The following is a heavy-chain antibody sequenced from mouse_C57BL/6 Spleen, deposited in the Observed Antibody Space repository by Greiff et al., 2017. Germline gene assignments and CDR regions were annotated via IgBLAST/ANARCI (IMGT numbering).Heavy chain of an antibody. D-gene: IGHD4-1*01. V-gene: IGHV1-76*01. CDR3: ARSLTGRGYFDG. J-gene: IGHJ1*03. Sequence: QVQLQQSGAELVRPGASVKLSCKASGYTFTDSYINWVKQRPGPGLEWIARIYPGSGNTYYNEKFKGKATLTAEQSSSTAYMQLSSLTSEDSAVYCCARSLTGRGYFDGWGTGTTVTVSS. CDR2: IYPGSGNT. CDR1: GYTFTDSY.